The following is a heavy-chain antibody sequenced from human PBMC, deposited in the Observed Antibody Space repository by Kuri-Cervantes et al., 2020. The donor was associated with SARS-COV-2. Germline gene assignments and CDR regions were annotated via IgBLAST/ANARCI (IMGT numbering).Heavy chain of an antibody. D-gene: IGHD6-19*01. CDR3: ARAQYSSGWPAGEYFQH. CDR1: GGTFSSYA. Sequence: SVKVSCKASGGTFSSYAVTWVRQAPGQGLEWMGRIIPLFGTTIYAQKFQGRVTMTTDTSTSTAYMELRGLRSDDTAVYYCARAQYSSGWPAGEYFQHWGQGTLVTVSS. CDR2: IIPLFGTT. V-gene: IGHV1-69*05. J-gene: IGHJ1*01.